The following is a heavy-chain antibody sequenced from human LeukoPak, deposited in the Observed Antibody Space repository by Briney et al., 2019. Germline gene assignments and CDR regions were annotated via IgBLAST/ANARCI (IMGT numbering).Heavy chain of an antibody. CDR3: ARSPLSGYSNDY. Sequence: ASVKVSCKASGYTFTGYYVHWVRQAPGQGLEWMGWINPNSGGTNYAQKFQGRVTMTRDTSISTAYMELSRLRSDDTAVYYCARSPLSGYSNDYWGQGTLVTVSS. D-gene: IGHD3-22*01. V-gene: IGHV1-2*02. CDR1: GYTFTGYY. J-gene: IGHJ4*02. CDR2: INPNSGGT.